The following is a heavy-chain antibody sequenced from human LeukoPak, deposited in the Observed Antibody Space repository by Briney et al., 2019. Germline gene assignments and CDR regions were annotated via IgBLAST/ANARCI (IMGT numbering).Heavy chain of an antibody. CDR2: IYYSGST. J-gene: IGHJ3*02. D-gene: IGHD3-22*01. Sequence: SEILSLTCTVSGGSISSYYWSWIRQPPGKGLEWIGYIYYSGSTNYNPSLKSRLTVSVDMSKNQCSLKLRSVTAADTAVYYCARVWFYHDSSGHWDAFDIWGQGTMVTASS. V-gene: IGHV4-59*01. CDR3: ARVWFYHDSSGHWDAFDI. CDR1: GGSISSYY.